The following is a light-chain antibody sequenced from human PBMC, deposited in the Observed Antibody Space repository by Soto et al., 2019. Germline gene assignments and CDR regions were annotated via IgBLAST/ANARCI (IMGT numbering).Light chain of an antibody. CDR3: TSFTTTNIWV. V-gene: IGLV2-14*01. J-gene: IGLJ3*02. CDR1: SSDIGVYNY. Sequence: QSALTQPASVSGSPGQSITISCTGTSSDIGVYNYVSWYQQHPGKVPKLVICEVSNRPSGVSSRFSGSKSGNTASLTISGLRAEDEADYYCTSFTTTNIWVFGGGTKLTVL. CDR2: EVS.